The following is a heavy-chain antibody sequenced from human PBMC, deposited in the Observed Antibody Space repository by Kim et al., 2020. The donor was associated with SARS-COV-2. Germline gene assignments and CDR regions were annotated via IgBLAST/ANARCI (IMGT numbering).Heavy chain of an antibody. CDR2: IIPIFGTA. J-gene: IGHJ4*02. D-gene: IGHD5-18*01. CDR1: GGTFSSYA. Sequence: SVKVSCKASGGTFSSYAISWVRQAPGQGLEWMGGIIPIFGTANYAQKFQGRVTITADESTSTAYMELSSLRSEDTAVYYCAREGVDGYSPGRYFDYWGQGTLVTVSS. V-gene: IGHV1-69*13. CDR3: AREGVDGYSPGRYFDY.